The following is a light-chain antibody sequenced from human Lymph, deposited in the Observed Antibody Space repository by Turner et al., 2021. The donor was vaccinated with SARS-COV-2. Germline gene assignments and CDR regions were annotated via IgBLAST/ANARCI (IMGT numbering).Light chain of an antibody. CDR1: QNVGTN. CDR2: SAS. V-gene: IGKV1-16*01. J-gene: IGKJ4*02. CDR3: QQYNSYRT. Sequence: DIVMTQSQKFMSTSIGDRVSVTCKASQNVGTNVAWFQQKPGQSPKALIYSASYRYSGVPDRFTGSGSGTDFTLTISNVQSEDLAEYFCQQYNSYRTFGGGTKLEI.